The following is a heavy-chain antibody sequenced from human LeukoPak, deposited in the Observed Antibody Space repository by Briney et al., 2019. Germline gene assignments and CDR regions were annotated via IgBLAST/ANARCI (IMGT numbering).Heavy chain of an antibody. Sequence: SETLSLTCTVSGGSVSSGNYYWSWIRQPPGKGLEWIGYIHYSGSTNYNPSLKSRVTISVDTSKNQFSLKLSSVTAADTAVYYCAREGNGPDYYHFHYMDVWGKGTTVTVSS. D-gene: IGHD1-1*01. CDR3: AREGNGPDYYHFHYMDV. CDR1: GGSVSSGNYY. V-gene: IGHV4-61*01. J-gene: IGHJ6*03. CDR2: IHYSGST.